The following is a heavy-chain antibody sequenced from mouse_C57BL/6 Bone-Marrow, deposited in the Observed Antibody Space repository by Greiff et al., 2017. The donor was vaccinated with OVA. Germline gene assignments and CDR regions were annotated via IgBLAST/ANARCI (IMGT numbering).Heavy chain of an antibody. CDR2: IHPNSGST. D-gene: IGHD1-1*01. CDR3: ARLYYGSRKYYAMDY. CDR1: GYTFTSYW. V-gene: IGHV1-64*01. Sequence: QVQLQQPGAELVKPGASVKLSCKASGYTFTSYWMHWVKQRPGQGLEWIGMIHPNSGSTNYNEKFKSKATLTVDKSYSTAYMQLSSLTSEDSAVYYCARLYYGSRKYYAMDYWGQGTSVTVSS. J-gene: IGHJ4*01.